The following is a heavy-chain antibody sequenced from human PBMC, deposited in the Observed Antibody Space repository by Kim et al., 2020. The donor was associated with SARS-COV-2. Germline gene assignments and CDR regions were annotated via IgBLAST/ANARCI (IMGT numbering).Heavy chain of an antibody. Sequence: GGSLRLSCAASGFTVSSNYMSWVRQAPGKGLEWVPVIYSGGSTYYADSVKGRFTISRDNSKNTLYLQMNSLRAEDTAVYYCASYVRGVPSYYYYGMDVWGQGTTVTVSS. V-gene: IGHV3-66*01. D-gene: IGHD3-10*01. CDR1: GFTVSSNY. CDR2: IYSGGST. CDR3: ASYVRGVPSYYYYGMDV. J-gene: IGHJ6*01.